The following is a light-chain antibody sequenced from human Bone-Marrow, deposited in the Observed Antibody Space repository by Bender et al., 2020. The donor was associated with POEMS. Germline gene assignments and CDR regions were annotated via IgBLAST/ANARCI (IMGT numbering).Light chain of an antibody. J-gene: IGLJ2*01. CDR2: EVS. CDR3: SSAAGSYTFDVV. Sequence: QSALTQPASVSGSPGQSITISCTGTSSDIGSYELVSWYQQHPGKAPKLMIYEVSERPSGVPDRFSGSKSGNTASLTVSGLQAEDEADYYCSSAAGSYTFDVVFGGGTKLTVL. CDR1: SSDIGSYEL. V-gene: IGLV2-14*02.